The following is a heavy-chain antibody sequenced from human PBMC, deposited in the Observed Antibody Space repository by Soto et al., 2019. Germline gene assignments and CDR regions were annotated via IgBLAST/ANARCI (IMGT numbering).Heavy chain of an antibody. J-gene: IGHJ5*02. CDR2: INPNSGNT. V-gene: IGHV1-8*01. Sequence: QVQLVQSGAEVNKPGAAVKVSCKASGYTFTSYDINWVRQATGQGLEWMGWINPNSGNTGYAQKFQGRVTMTRNTSISTAYMELSSLRSEDTAVYYCARERSAAGTGWFDPWGQGTLVTVSS. CDR3: ARERSAAGTGWFDP. D-gene: IGHD6-13*01. CDR1: GYTFTSYD.